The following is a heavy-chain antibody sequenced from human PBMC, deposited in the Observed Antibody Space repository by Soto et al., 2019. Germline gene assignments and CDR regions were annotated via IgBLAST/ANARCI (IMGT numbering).Heavy chain of an antibody. CDR3: ARLRGDDWGDYYYMDV. J-gene: IGHJ6*03. V-gene: IGHV3-53*04. Sequence: EVHLVDSGGGLVQPGGSLRLSCAASGFSVSSNYMSWVRQAPGKGLEWVSLIYTGGSIYYADSVEGRFTISRDNSKNTLYRQMNSLRDEDTAVYYCARLRGDDWGDYYYMDVWGNGTTVTVSS. D-gene: IGHD3-16*01. CDR1: GFSVSSNY. CDR2: IYTGGSI.